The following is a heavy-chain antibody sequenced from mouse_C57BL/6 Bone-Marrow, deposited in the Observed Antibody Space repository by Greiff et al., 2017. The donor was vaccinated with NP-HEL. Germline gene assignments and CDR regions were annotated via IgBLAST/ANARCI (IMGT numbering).Heavy chain of an antibody. Sequence: EVQLVESGGGLVKPGRSLKLSCAASEFTFSDYGMHWVRQVPEKGLEWVAYISSGSSTIYYADKVKGRFTISRDNAKNTLFLQMTSLRSEDTAMYYCARMAVGAMDYWGQGASVTVSS. J-gene: IGHJ4*01. CDR3: ARMAVGAMDY. CDR1: EFTFSDYG. V-gene: IGHV5-17*01. CDR2: ISSGSSTI.